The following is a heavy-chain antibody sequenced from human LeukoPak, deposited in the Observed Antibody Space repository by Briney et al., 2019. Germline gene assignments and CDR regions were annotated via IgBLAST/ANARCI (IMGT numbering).Heavy chain of an antibody. V-gene: IGHV4-61*02. J-gene: IGHJ6*03. Sequence: SETLSLTCTVPGGSISSGSYYWSWIRQPAGKGLEWIGRIYTSGSTNYNPSLKSRVTISVDTSKNQFSLKLSSVTAADTAVYYCARSGRAIFGVVSMDVWGKGTTVTVSS. CDR3: ARSGRAIFGVVSMDV. D-gene: IGHD3-3*01. CDR1: GGSISSGSYY. CDR2: IYTSGST.